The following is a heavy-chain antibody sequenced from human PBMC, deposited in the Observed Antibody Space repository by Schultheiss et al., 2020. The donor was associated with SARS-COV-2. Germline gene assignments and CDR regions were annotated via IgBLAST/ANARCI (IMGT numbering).Heavy chain of an antibody. V-gene: IGHV3-33*01. CDR3: ARVPGLWITPGYGMDV. Sequence: GGSLRLSCTASGFTFGDYAMSWFRQAPGKGLEWVAVIWNDGSKEFYADSVKGRFTISRDNAKNSLYLQMNSLRAEDTALYHCARVPGLWITPGYGMDVWGQGTTVTVSS. CDR2: IWNDGSKE. J-gene: IGHJ6*02. D-gene: IGHD3-3*01. CDR1: GFTFGDYA.